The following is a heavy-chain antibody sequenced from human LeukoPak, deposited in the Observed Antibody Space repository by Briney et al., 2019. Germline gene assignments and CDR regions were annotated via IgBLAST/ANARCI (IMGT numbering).Heavy chain of an antibody. Sequence: ASVKVSCKASGYTLTELSMHWVRQAPGKGLEWMGGFDPEDGETIYAQKFQGRVTMTEDTSTDTAYMELSSLRSEDTAVYYCATDRWSEDFWSGYSFDYWGQGTLVTVSS. J-gene: IGHJ4*02. CDR2: FDPEDGET. CDR3: ATDRWSEDFWSGYSFDY. D-gene: IGHD3-3*01. CDR1: GYTLTELS. V-gene: IGHV1-24*01.